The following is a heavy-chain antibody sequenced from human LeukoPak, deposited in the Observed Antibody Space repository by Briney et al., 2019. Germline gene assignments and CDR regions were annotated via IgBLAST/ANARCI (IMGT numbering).Heavy chain of an antibody. CDR3: ARDNELPWFDP. CDR2: IYTSGST. V-gene: IGHV4-4*07. J-gene: IGHJ5*02. Sequence: SETLSLTCTVSGGSITSYFWSWIRQPAGKGLEWIGRIYTSGSTNYNPSLKSRVTVSVDTSKNQFSLKLSSVTAADTAVYYCARDNELPWFDPWGQGTLVTVSS. D-gene: IGHD3-10*01. CDR1: GGSITSYF.